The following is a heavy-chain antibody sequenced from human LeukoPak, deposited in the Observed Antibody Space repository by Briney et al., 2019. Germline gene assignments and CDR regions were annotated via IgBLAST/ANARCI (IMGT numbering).Heavy chain of an antibody. CDR2: ISAYNGNT. CDR1: GYTFTSYG. V-gene: IGHV1-18*01. D-gene: IGHD1-26*01. J-gene: IGHJ5*02. Sequence: GASVKVSCKASGYTFTSYGISWVRQAPGQGLEWMGWISAYNGNTNYAQKLQGRVTMTTDTSTSTAYMELRSLRSDDTAVYYCARWGKVGPHPGYPRPFDPWGQGTLLTVSS. CDR3: ARWGKVGPHPGYPRPFDP.